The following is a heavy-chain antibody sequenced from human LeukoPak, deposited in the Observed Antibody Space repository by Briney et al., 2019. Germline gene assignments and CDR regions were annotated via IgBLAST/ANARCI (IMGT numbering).Heavy chain of an antibody. CDR2: ISSSSSYI. CDR3: ARRDIVATRNAFDI. CDR1: GFTFSSYS. Sequence: GGSLRLSCAASGFTFSSYSMNWVRQAPGKGLEWVSSISSSSSYIYYADSVKGRFTISRDNAKNSLYLQMNSLRAEDTAVYYCARRDIVATRNAFDIWGQGAMVTVSS. V-gene: IGHV3-21*01. J-gene: IGHJ3*02. D-gene: IGHD5-12*01.